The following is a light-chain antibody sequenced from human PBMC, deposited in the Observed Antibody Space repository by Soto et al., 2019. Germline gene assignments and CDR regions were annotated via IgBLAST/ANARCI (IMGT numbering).Light chain of an antibody. CDR2: AAS. CDR3: LLDYAYFWA. CDR1: QGIRSA. J-gene: IGKJ1*01. Sequence: AIQVTQSPSSLSASVGDRVTITCRTSQGIRSALGWYQQKPGKVPKLLIYAASTLQSGVPSRFSGSGSGRDFTLTISSLQPEDFATYYLLLDYAYFWAFGQGTKVEIK. V-gene: IGKV1-6*01.